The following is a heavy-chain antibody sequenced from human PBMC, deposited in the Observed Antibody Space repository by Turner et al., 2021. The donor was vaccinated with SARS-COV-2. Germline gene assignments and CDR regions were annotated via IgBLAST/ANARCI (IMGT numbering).Heavy chain of an antibody. CDR2: IYYSGST. J-gene: IGHJ6*02. Sequence: QLQLQESVPGLVKPSETLSLTRTVSGGSISSSTYYWGWIRQPPGEGLEWIGNIYYSGSTYYNPSLKSRVTISVDTSKNQFSLKLSSVTAADTAVYYCARLMDTAMDYYGMDVWGQGTTVTVSS. CDR1: GGSISSSTYY. V-gene: IGHV4-39*01. CDR3: ARLMDTAMDYYGMDV. D-gene: IGHD5-18*01.